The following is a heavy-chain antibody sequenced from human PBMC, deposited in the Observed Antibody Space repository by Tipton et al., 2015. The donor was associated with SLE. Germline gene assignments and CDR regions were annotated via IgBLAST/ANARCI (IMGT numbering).Heavy chain of an antibody. CDR3: ARESGGYDSSGPGVFDY. Sequence: QLVQSGAEVKKPGASVKVSCKASGYTFTRYYMHWVRQAPGQGLEWMGIINPSGGSTSYAQKFQGRVTMTRDTSTSTVYMELSSLRSEDTAVYSCARESGGYDSSGPGVFDYWGQGTLVTVSS. J-gene: IGHJ4*02. CDR1: GYTFTRYY. V-gene: IGHV1-46*01. D-gene: IGHD3-22*01. CDR2: INPSGGST.